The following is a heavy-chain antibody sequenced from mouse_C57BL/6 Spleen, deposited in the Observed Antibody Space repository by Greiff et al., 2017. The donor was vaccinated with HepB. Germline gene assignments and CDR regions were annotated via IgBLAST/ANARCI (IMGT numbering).Heavy chain of an antibody. V-gene: IGHV1-64*01. CDR1: GYTFTSYW. J-gene: IGHJ3*01. Sequence: QVQLQQPGAELVKPGASVKLSCKASGYTFTSYWMHWVKQRPGQGLEWIGMIHPNSGSTNYNEKFKSKATLTVDKSSSTAYMQLSSLTSEDSAVYYCAVDSSGYGFAYWGQGTLVTVSA. CDR3: AVDSSGYGFAY. D-gene: IGHD3-2*02. CDR2: IHPNSGST.